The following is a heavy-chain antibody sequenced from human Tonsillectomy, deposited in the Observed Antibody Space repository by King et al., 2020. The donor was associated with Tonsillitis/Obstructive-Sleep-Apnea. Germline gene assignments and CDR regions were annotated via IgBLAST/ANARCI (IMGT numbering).Heavy chain of an antibody. V-gene: IGHV1-2*06. CDR3: ARDRAYYSNYSNDY. Sequence: QLVQSGAEVKKPGASVKVSCKASGYTLTGYYMHWVRQAPGQGLEWMGRINPNSGGTNYAQKFQGRVTMTRDTSISTAYMELSRLRSDDTAVYYCARDRAYYSNYSNDYWGQGTLVTASS. D-gene: IGHD4-11*01. CDR1: GYTLTGYY. CDR2: INPNSGGT. J-gene: IGHJ4*02.